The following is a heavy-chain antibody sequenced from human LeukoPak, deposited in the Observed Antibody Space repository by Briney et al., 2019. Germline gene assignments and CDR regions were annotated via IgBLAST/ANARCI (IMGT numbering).Heavy chain of an antibody. Sequence: SETLSLTCAVYGGSFSGYYWSWIRQPPGKGLEWIGEINHSGSTNYNPSLKSRVTISVDTSKNQFSLKLSSVTAADTAVYGCARYSGYDSTFDYWGQGTLVTVSS. CDR3: ARYSGYDSTFDY. V-gene: IGHV4-34*01. J-gene: IGHJ4*02. CDR1: GGSFSGYY. D-gene: IGHD5-12*01. CDR2: INHSGST.